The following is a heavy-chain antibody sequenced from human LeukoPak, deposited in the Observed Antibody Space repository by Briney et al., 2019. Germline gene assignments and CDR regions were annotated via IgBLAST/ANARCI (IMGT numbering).Heavy chain of an antibody. CDR3: ARQGGTAMVGDWFDP. J-gene: IGHJ5*02. CDR1: GYTFTSYG. D-gene: IGHD5-18*01. Sequence: ASVKVSCKASGYTFTSYGISWVRQAPGQGLEWMGWISAYNGNTNYAQKLQGRVTMTTDTSTSTAYMELRSLRSDNTAVYYCARQGGTAMVGDWFDPWGQGTLVTVSS. V-gene: IGHV1-18*01. CDR2: ISAYNGNT.